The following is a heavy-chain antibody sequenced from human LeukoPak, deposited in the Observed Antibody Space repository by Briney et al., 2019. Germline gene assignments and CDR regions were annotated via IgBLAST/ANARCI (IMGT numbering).Heavy chain of an antibody. CDR2: IYYSGST. J-gene: IGHJ3*02. D-gene: IGHD4-23*01. CDR1: GGSISSSSYY. CDR3: ARWRATVGDAFDI. V-gene: IGHV4-39*01. Sequence: PSETLSLTCTVSGGSISSSSYYWGWIRQPPGKGLEWIGNIYYSGSTYYNPSLKSRVTISVDTSKNQFSLKLRSVTAADTTIYYCARWRATVGDAFDIWGQGTMVIVSS.